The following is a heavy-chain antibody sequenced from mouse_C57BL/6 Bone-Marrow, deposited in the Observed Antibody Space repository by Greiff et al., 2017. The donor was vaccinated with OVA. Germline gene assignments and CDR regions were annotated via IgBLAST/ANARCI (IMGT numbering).Heavy chain of an antibody. CDR2: INPSSGYT. Sequence: QVQLQQSGAELARPGASVKMSCKASGYTFTSYTMHWVKQRPGQGLEWIGYINPSSGYTKYNQKFKDKATLTADKSSSTAYMQLSSLTCEDSAVYYGARRGLRRGYYFAYGGQGTTPTVSS. J-gene: IGHJ2*01. CDR1: GYTFTSYT. V-gene: IGHV1-4*01. D-gene: IGHD2-2*01. CDR3: ARRGLRRGYYFAY.